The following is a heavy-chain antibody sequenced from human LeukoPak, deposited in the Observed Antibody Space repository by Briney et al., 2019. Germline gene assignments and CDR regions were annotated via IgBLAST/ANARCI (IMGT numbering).Heavy chain of an antibody. CDR2: ISGGGHNT. Sequence: GGSLRLSCAASGFTFSNYAMNWVRQAPGKGLEWVSAISGGGHNTYYADSVKGRFSISRDNSKMPYLQMNSLRAEDTAVYYCAKVSQTNTHGRYFFDYWGQGTLVTVSS. CDR3: AKVSQTNTHGRYFFDY. J-gene: IGHJ4*02. D-gene: IGHD1-1*01. V-gene: IGHV3-23*01. CDR1: GFTFSNYA.